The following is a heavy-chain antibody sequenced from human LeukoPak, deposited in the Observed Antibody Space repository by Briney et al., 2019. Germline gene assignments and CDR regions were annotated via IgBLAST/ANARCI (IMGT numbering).Heavy chain of an antibody. CDR2: INPNSGGT. CDR3: ARDLNIVLMVYAINPHFDY. V-gene: IGHV1-2*02. Sequence: GASVKVSCKASGYTFTGYYMHWVRQAPGQGLEWMGWINPNSGGTNYAQTLQGRVTMTRDTSISTAYMELRSLKSDDTAVYYCARDLNIVLMVYAINPHFDYWGQGTLVTVSS. CDR1: GYTFTGYY. J-gene: IGHJ4*02. D-gene: IGHD2-8*01.